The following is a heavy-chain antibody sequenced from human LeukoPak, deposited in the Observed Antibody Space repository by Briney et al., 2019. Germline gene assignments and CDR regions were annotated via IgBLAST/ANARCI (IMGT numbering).Heavy chain of an antibody. D-gene: IGHD2-2*01. V-gene: IGHV3-30*04. CDR2: ISYDGSNK. Sequence: GRSLRLSCAASGSTFSSYAMHWVRQAPGKGLEWVAVISYDGSNKYYADSVKGRFTISRDNSKNTLYLQMSSLRAEDTAVYYCALQGSTSPFDYWGQGTLVTVSS. J-gene: IGHJ4*02. CDR1: GSTFSSYA. CDR3: ALQGSTSPFDY.